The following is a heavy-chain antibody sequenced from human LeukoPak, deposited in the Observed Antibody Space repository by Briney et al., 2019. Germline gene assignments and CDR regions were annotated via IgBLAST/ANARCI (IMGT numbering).Heavy chain of an antibody. D-gene: IGHD4-17*01. CDR1: GFTVSSNY. CDR2: IRGSGVGT. J-gene: IGHJ3*02. Sequence: GGSLRLSCAASGFTVSSNYMSWVRQAPGKGPEWVSAIRGSGVGTDYADSVRGRFTVSRDNSKNTLYLQMNRLRVEDTAVYYCARDPNGDYIGAFDILGQGTMVTVSS. V-gene: IGHV3-23*01. CDR3: ARDPNGDYIGAFDI.